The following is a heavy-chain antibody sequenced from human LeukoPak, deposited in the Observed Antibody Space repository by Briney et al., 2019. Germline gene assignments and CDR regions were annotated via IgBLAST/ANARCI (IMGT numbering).Heavy chain of an antibody. CDR2: IDYSGGSS. CDR1: GFTLSSYE. CDR3: AKDRNGWYYYYYMDV. D-gene: IGHD6-19*01. Sequence: GGSLRLSCTVSGFTLSSYEMSWIRQAPGKGLEWVSSIDYSGGSSYYADSVKGRFTISRDDSKNTLYLQMNSLRAEDTALYYCAKDRNGWYYYYYMDVWGKGTTVTISS. V-gene: IGHV3-23*01. J-gene: IGHJ6*03.